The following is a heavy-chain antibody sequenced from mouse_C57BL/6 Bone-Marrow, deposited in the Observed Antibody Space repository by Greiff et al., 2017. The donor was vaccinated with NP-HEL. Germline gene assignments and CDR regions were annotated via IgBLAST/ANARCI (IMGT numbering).Heavy chain of an antibody. Sequence: EVQGVESGGDLVKPGGSLKLSCAASGFTFSSYGMSWVRQTPDKRLEWVATISSGGSYTYYPDSVKGRFTISRDNAKNTLYLQMSSLKSEDTAMYYCARHHSNPWYFDVWGTGTTVTVSS. CDR2: ISSGGSYT. D-gene: IGHD2-5*01. CDR1: GFTFSSYG. J-gene: IGHJ1*03. CDR3: ARHHSNPWYFDV. V-gene: IGHV5-6*01.